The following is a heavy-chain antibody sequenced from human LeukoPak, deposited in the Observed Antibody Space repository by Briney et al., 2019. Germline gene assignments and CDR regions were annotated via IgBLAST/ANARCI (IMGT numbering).Heavy chain of an antibody. CDR1: GGSISNNNYY. J-gene: IGHJ3*02. V-gene: IGHV4-31*03. CDR2: IYYSGST. CDR3: ARNKYDILTGRLDAFDI. Sequence: SSETLSLTCTVSGGSISNNNYYWSWIRQHPGKGLEWIGYIYYSGSTYYNPSLKSRVTISVDTSKNQFSLKLSSVTAAVTAVYYCARNKYDILTGRLDAFDIWGQGTMVTVSS. D-gene: IGHD3-9*01.